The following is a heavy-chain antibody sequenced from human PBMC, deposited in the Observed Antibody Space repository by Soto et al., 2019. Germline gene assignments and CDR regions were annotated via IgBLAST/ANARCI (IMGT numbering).Heavy chain of an antibody. Sequence: QVQLVQSGAEVKKPGSSVKVSCKASGGTFSSYTFSWVRQAPGQGLEWMGGIVPLFGTTNDAMIFQGRVTISADESTSTVYMELSSLRAEDSAMYYCARDGDVTSTRPRGALDIWGQGTVITVSS. J-gene: IGHJ3*02. D-gene: IGHD6-6*01. CDR3: ARDGDVTSTRPRGALDI. CDR2: IVPLFGTT. CDR1: GGTFSSYT. V-gene: IGHV1-69*01.